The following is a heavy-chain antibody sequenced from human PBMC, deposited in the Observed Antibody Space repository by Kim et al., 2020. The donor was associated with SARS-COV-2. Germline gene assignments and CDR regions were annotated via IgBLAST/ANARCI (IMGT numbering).Heavy chain of an antibody. CDR1: GFTFSSYS. J-gene: IGHJ4*02. D-gene: IGHD2-15*01. CDR3: ARRGGYCSGGSCYYYFDY. CDR2: ISSSSSYI. V-gene: IGHV3-21*01. Sequence: GGSLRLSCAASGFTFSSYSMNWVRQAPGKGLEWVSSISSSSSYIYYADSVKGRFTISRDNAKNSLYLQMNSLRAEDTAVYYCARRGGYCSGGSCYYYFDYWGQGTLVTVSS.